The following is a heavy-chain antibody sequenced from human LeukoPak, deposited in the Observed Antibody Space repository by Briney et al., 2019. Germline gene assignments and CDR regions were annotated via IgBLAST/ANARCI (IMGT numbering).Heavy chain of an antibody. CDR1: GFTFSSYW. D-gene: IGHD2-21*01. J-gene: IGHJ4*02. V-gene: IGHV3-7*01. CDR2: IKQDGSEK. Sequence: GGSLRLSCAASGFTFSSYWMSWVRQAPGKGLEWVANIKQDGSEKYYVDSVKGRFTISRDNAVNSLCLQMNSLRVEDTAVYYCASPGEGGRLWDFDYWGQGTLVTVSS. CDR3: ASPGEGGRLWDFDY.